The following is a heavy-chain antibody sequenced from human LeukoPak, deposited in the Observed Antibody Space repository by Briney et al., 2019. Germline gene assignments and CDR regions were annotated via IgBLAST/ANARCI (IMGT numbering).Heavy chain of an antibody. CDR1: GGSISGHH. J-gene: IGHJ5*02. CDR3: ARSAGAGSYVWFDR. Sequence: SETLSLTCTVSGGSISGHHWTWIRQPPGKGLEWIGYMYYSGTSTNYNPSLKSRVTISVDTSKNQFSLKLSSVTAADTAVYYCARSAGAGSYVWFDRWGQGTQVTVSS. CDR2: MYYSGTST. D-gene: IGHD3-10*01. V-gene: IGHV4-59*08.